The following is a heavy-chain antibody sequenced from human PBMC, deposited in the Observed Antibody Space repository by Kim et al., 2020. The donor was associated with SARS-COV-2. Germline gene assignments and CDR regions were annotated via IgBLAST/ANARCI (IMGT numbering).Heavy chain of an antibody. J-gene: IGHJ4*02. Sequence: GGSLRLSCAASGFTVSSNYMSWVRQAPGKGLEWVSVIYSGGSTYYADSVEGRFTISRHNSKNTLFLQMNSLMAEDATVYYCSRLSGSWYLDYLGQETLVT. CDR3: SRLSGSWYLDY. CDR1: GFTVSSNY. D-gene: IGHD6-13*01. V-gene: IGHV3-53*04. CDR2: IYSGGST.